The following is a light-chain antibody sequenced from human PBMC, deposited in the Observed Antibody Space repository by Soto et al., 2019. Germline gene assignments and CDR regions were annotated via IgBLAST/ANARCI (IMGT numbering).Light chain of an antibody. CDR3: QHFGESLCT. Sequence: EIVLTQSPGTLSLSPGERATLSCRASQSVASRNLAWYQQKSGQAPRLLIYGASSRAMHTPDRFSGSGSGTDFTLTISGLEPENFAVYYCQHFGESLCTFGQGPQVEI. CDR1: QSVASRN. J-gene: IGKJ1*01. V-gene: IGKV3-20*01. CDR2: GAS.